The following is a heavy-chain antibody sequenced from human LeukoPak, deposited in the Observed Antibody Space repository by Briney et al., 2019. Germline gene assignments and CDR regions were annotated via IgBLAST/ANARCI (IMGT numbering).Heavy chain of an antibody. D-gene: IGHD3-10*01. CDR3: ARDGSGSYYNNWFDP. Sequence: RASVKVSCKASGYTLTSYYMHWVRQAPGQGLAWMGIINPSGGSTSYAQKFQGRVTMTRDTSTSTVYMELSSLRSEDTAVYYCARDGSGSYYNNWFDPWGQGTLVTVSS. V-gene: IGHV1-46*03. CDR2: INPSGGST. J-gene: IGHJ5*02. CDR1: GYTLTSYY.